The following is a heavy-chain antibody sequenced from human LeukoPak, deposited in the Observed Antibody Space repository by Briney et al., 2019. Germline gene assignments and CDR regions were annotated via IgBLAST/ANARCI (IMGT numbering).Heavy chain of an antibody. CDR1: RFTFSNYG. CDR3: AREVGTPQAFDI. V-gene: IGHV3-48*01. CDR2: INSRSSTI. J-gene: IGHJ3*02. D-gene: IGHD1-26*01. Sequence: GGSLRLSYAASRFTFSNYGVNWVRQAPGKGLEWVSYINSRSSTIYYADSVRGRFTISRDNAKNSLYLQMNSLKAEDTAIYYCAREVGTPQAFDIWSQGTMVTVSS.